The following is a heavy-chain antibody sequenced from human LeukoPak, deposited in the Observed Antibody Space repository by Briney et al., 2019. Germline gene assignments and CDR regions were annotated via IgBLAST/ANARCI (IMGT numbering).Heavy chain of an antibody. Sequence: GGSLGLSCAVSGLTFSNYAMSWVRQAPGKGLEWVSVIGGSGVNTYYADSVKGRFTISRDNSKNTLFLQMNSLRAEDTAVYYCAKAGATMVRGPPQKNNWFDPWGQGTLVTVSS. D-gene: IGHD3-10*01. CDR3: AKAGATMVRGPPQKNNWFDP. CDR1: GLTFSNYA. V-gene: IGHV3-23*01. CDR2: IGGSGVNT. J-gene: IGHJ5*02.